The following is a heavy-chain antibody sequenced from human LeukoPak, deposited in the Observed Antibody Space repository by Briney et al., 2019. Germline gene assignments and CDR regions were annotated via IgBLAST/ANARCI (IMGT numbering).Heavy chain of an antibody. D-gene: IGHD3-16*02. Sequence: SGPTQVKPTQTLTLTCTFSGFSLSTSGVGVGWIRQPPGKALEWLALIYWDDDKRHSPSLKSRLTITKDTSKNQVVITMTNMNPVDTATYYCARTLVDYVWGSYRYTGFDYWGQGTLVTVS. J-gene: IGHJ4*02. CDR1: GFSLSTSGVG. CDR3: ARTLVDYVWGSYRYTGFDY. CDR2: IYWDDDK. V-gene: IGHV2-5*02.